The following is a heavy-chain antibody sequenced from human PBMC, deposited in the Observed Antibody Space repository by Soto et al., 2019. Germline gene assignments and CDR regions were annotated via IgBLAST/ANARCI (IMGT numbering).Heavy chain of an antibody. CDR2: MNPENGNT. V-gene: IGHV1-8*01. Sequence: GGSVKECFKASGYTFSTYEINLVRLAAGQGLEWMGRMNPENGNTGYAQKFHDRVTMTRNTSMSTAYMDLSSLRSDDTAVYYCARGPRESGEWLLFDYWGQGALVTVSS. CDR1: GYTFSTYE. D-gene: IGHD3-3*01. CDR3: ARGPRESGEWLLFDY. J-gene: IGHJ4*02.